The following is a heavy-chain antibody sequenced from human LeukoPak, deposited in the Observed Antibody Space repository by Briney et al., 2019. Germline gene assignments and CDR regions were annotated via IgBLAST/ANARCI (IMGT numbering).Heavy chain of an antibody. D-gene: IGHD3-22*01. CDR3: AKDPQPYYDSSGYYSS. CDR1: GFTFSSYA. Sequence: GGSLRLSCAASGFTFSSYAVHWVRQAPGKGLEWVAVISYDGSKKYYADSVKGRFTISRDNSKNTLYLQMNSLRAEDTAVYYCAKDPQPYYDSSGYYSSWGQGTLVTVSS. CDR2: ISYDGSKK. J-gene: IGHJ5*02. V-gene: IGHV3-30-3*01.